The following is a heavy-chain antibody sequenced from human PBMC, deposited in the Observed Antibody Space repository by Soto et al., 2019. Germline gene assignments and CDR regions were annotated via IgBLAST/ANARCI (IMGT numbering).Heavy chain of an antibody. J-gene: IGHJ3*01. CDR1: GFSLSTLGAG. Sequence: QITLKESGPTLVKPTQVLTLTCSFSGFSLSTLGAGVGWVRQPPGKALEWLALIYWDDDRQYSPSLKTRLTIAKDTSKNQVVLTLTAMDPVDTGTYFCAHTQFAAGANAFDVWGQGTIVTVSS. CDR3: AHTQFAAGANAFDV. CDR2: IYWDDDR. V-gene: IGHV2-5*02. D-gene: IGHD6-25*01.